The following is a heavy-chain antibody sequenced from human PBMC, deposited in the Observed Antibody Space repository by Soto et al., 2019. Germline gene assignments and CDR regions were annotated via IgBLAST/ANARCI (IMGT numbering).Heavy chain of an antibody. Sequence: EVQLLESGGGLVQPGGSLRLSCAASGFTFSSYAMSWVRQAPGKGLEWVSAISGSGGSTYCADSVKGRFTISRDNSKNTLYLQMNSLRAEDTAVYYCAKDRGVYSNYEDWFDPWGQGTLVTVSS. J-gene: IGHJ5*02. CDR3: AKDRGVYSNYEDWFDP. V-gene: IGHV3-23*01. D-gene: IGHD4-4*01. CDR2: ISGSGGST. CDR1: GFTFSSYA.